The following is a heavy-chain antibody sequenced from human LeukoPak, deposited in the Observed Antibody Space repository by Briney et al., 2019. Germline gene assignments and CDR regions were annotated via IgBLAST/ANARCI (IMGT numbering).Heavy chain of an antibody. CDR3: ARDGTREYAFDI. CDR1: GGSISSYY. Sequence: PSETLSLTCTVSGGSISSYYWSWIRQPPGKGLEWIGYIYYSGSTNYNPSLKSRVTISVDTSKNQFSLKLSSVTAADTAVYYCARDGTREYAFDIWGQGTMVTVSS. J-gene: IGHJ3*02. D-gene: IGHD1-1*01. CDR2: IYYSGST. V-gene: IGHV4-59*01.